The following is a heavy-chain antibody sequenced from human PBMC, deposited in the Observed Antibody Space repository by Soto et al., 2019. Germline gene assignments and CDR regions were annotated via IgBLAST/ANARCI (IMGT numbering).Heavy chain of an antibody. CDR3: ARDQGEGELRFDP. J-gene: IGHJ5*02. V-gene: IGHV1-2*04. Sequence: QVQLVQSGAEVKKPGASVKVSCKASGYTFTGYYMHWVRQAPGQGLEWMGWINPNSGGTNYAQKFQGWVTMTRDTSISTAYMELSRLRSGDTAVYYCARDQGEGELRFDPWGQGTLVTVSS. D-gene: IGHD1-26*01. CDR2: INPNSGGT. CDR1: GYTFTGYY.